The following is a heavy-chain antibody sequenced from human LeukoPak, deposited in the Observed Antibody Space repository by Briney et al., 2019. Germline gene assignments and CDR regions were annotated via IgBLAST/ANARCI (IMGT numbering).Heavy chain of an antibody. CDR3: ARVISPDSYYYYSYYYYMDV. CDR1: GGSISSNY. CDR2: IYYSGST. J-gene: IGHJ6*03. V-gene: IGHV4-59*01. D-gene: IGHD3-10*01. Sequence: PSETLSLTCTVSGGSISSNYWSWIRQPPGKGLEWIGYIYYSGSTNYNPSLKSRVTISVDTSKNQFSLKLSSVTAADTAVYYCARVISPDSYYYYSYYYYMDVWGKGTTVTVSS.